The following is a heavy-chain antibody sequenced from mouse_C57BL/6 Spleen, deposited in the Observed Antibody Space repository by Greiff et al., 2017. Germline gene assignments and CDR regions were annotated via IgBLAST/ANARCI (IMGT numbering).Heavy chain of an antibody. CDR1: GYTFTSYW. CDR2: IHPNSGST. Sequence: QVQLQQPGAELVKPGASVKLSCKASGYTFTSYWMHWVKQRPGQGLEWIGMIHPNSGSTNYNEKFKSKATLTVDKSYSAAYTKVNIRTSEDSAVYYCAREGVKDYYGSKYFDYWGQGTTLTVSS. V-gene: IGHV1-64*01. CDR3: AREGVKDYYGSKYFDY. J-gene: IGHJ2*01. D-gene: IGHD1-1*01.